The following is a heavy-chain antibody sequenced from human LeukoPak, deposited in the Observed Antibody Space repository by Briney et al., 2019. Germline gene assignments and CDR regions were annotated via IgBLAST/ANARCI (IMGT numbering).Heavy chain of an antibody. D-gene: IGHD3-22*01. J-gene: IGHJ6*03. CDR2: IKQDGSEK. Sequence: GGSLRLSCAASGFTFSSYWMTWVRQAPGKGLEWVANIKQDGSEKYYVDSVKGRFTISRDNAKNSLYLQMTSLRAEDTAVYYCARRDTITMILGRSGGGHFYYMDVWGKGTTVTVSS. CDR3: ARRDTITMILGRSGGGHFYYMDV. V-gene: IGHV3-7*01. CDR1: GFTFSSYW.